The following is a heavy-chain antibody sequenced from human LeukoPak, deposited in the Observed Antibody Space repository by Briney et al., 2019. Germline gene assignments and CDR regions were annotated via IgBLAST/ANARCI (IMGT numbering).Heavy chain of an antibody. CDR1: GGSFSGYY. CDR3: ARQIGYSSGWYLFYFDY. Sequence: PSETLSLTCAVYGGSFSGYYWSWIRQPPGKGLEWIGEINHSGSTNYNPSLKSRVTISVDTSKNQFSLKLSSVTAADTAVYYCARQIGYSSGWYLFYFDYWGQGTLVTVSS. CDR2: INHSGST. V-gene: IGHV4-34*01. J-gene: IGHJ4*02. D-gene: IGHD6-19*01.